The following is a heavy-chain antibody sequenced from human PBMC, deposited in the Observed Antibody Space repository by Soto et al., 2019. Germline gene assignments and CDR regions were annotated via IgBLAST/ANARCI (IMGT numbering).Heavy chain of an antibody. D-gene: IGHD3-16*01. CDR3: ARDGGAY. CDR2: MSYDGSNK. V-gene: IGHV3-30-3*01. CDR1: GFTFSSYA. J-gene: IGHJ4*02. Sequence: QVQLVESGGGVVQPGRSLRLSCAASGFTFSSYAMQWVRRAPGKGLEWMAVMSYDGSNKYYADSVKGRFTISRDNSKNTLYLQMNSLRPEDTALYYCARDGGAYWGQGTLVIVYS.